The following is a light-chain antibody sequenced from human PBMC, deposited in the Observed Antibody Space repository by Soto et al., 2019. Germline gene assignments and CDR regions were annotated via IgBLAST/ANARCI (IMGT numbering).Light chain of an antibody. Sequence: QSVLTQPPSASGSPGQSVTISCTGTSSDVGGYNYVSWYQQYPGKVPKLMVYEVNKRPSGVPDRFSGPKSGNTASLTVSGLQAEDEADYYCTSYAGGNNVFGTGTKVTVL. CDR2: EVN. V-gene: IGLV2-8*01. CDR3: TSYAGGNNV. J-gene: IGLJ1*01. CDR1: SSDVGGYNY.